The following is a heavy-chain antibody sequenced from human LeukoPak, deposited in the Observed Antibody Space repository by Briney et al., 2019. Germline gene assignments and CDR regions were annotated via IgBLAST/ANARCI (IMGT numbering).Heavy chain of an antibody. CDR3: AKDLVMATFGYFDY. Sequence: GGSLRLSCAASGFTCSAYAMSWVRQAPGKGLEGVSIITSGGDTYYADSVKGRFTISRDTSKNTLYLQMNSPRAEDTAVYYCAKDLVMATFGYFDYWGQGTLVTVSS. D-gene: IGHD5-24*01. J-gene: IGHJ4*02. CDR1: GFTCSAYA. CDR2: ITSGGDT. V-gene: IGHV3-23*01.